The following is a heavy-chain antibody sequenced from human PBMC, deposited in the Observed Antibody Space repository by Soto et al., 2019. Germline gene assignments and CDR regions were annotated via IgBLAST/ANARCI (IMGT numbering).Heavy chain of an antibody. J-gene: IGHJ4*02. CDR1: GFTFNTYA. CDR2: ISASGGST. Sequence: VQLLESGGGLVQPGGSLRLSCAASGFTFNTYAMTWVRQAPGKGLEWVSSISASGGSTNYAGSVKGRFTISRDNYKNTVYLQMNSLKPEDTAVYYCATPIGKEHCRGGSCYAGGDYWGQGALDTVSS. V-gene: IGHV3-23*01. CDR3: ATPIGKEHCRGGSCYAGGDY. D-gene: IGHD2-15*01.